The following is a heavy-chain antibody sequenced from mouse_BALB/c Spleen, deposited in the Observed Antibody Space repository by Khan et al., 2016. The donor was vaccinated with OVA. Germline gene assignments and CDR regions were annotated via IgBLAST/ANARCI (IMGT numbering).Heavy chain of an antibody. CDR2: ISTGGHYT. Sequence: EVELVESGGGLVKPGGSLKLSCSASGFSFSSYAMSWVRQTPAKRLEWVATISTGGHYTFYSASVKGRFTISRDNAKNTLYLQMSSLRSEDRAMYYCSRSLVDYHAMDYWGQGTSVTVSS. CDR1: GFSFSSYA. D-gene: IGHD2-2*01. J-gene: IGHJ4*01. CDR3: SRSLVDYHAMDY. V-gene: IGHV5-9-3*01.